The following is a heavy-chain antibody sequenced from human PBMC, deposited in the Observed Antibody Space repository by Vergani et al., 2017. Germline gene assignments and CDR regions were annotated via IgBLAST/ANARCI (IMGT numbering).Heavy chain of an antibody. CDR2: IIPIFGTA. CDR3: ARSHMGIAAAGSFDY. D-gene: IGHD6-13*01. V-gene: IGHV1-69*05. CDR1: GGTFSSYA. J-gene: IGHJ4*02. Sequence: QVQLVQSGAEVKKPGSSVKVSCKASGGTFSSYAISWVRQAPGQGLEWMGGIIPIFGTANYAQKLQGRVTMTTDTSTSTAYMELRSLRSDDTAVYYCARSHMGIAAAGSFDYWGQGTLVTVSS.